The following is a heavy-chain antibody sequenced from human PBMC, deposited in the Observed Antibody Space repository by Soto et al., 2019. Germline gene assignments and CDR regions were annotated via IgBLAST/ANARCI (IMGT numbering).Heavy chain of an antibody. V-gene: IGHV4-4*02. Sequence: QVQLQESGPRLVKPSGTLSLTCAVYGGSLSSCNWWSWARQPPGKGLEWIGEIYRYGSTSYNPSLKSRVTIAVDKSKNQISLKMTSLTAADTAVYFCSGGGRPGQIDWFDPWGQGILVTVSS. CDR3: SGGGRPGQIDWFDP. D-gene: IGHD2-21*01. J-gene: IGHJ5*02. CDR2: IYRYGST. CDR1: GGSLSSCNW.